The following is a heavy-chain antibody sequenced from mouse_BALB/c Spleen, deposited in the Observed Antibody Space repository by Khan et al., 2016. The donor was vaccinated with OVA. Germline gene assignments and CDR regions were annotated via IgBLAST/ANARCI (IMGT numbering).Heavy chain of an antibody. CDR3: ARRNYFGYTFAY. J-gene: IGHJ3*01. CDR2: ISPGSGDT. D-gene: IGHD1-2*01. CDR1: GYTFTDYY. Sequence: QVQLQQSGAELARPGASVKLSCKASGYTFTDYYINWVKQRTGQGLEWIGEISPGSGDTYYNEKFKGKATLTAAKSSSTVYMQLNSLTAEASAVYFCARRNYFGYTFAYWGQGTLVTVSA. V-gene: IGHV1-77*01.